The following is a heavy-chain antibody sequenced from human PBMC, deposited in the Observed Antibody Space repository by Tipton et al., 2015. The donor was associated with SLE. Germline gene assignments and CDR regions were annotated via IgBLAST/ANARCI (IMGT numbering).Heavy chain of an antibody. CDR3: AREPLGRGGYHFDY. CDR1: GFTFSSYW. D-gene: IGHD3-22*01. CDR2: IKQDGSEK. J-gene: IGHJ4*02. Sequence: SLRLSCAASGFTFSSYWMSWVRQAPGKGLEWVANIKQDGSEKYYVDSVKGRFTISRDNAKNTLYLQMNSLRAEDTAVYYCAREPLGRGGYHFDYWGQGTLVTVSS. V-gene: IGHV3-7*01.